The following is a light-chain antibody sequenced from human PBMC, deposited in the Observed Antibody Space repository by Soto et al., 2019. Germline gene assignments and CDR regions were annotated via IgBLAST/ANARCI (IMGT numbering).Light chain of an antibody. CDR1: QSLGGN. V-gene: IGKV3-15*01. Sequence: EIVMTQSPATLAVSPGDTATLSCRASQSLGGNLAWYQQKPGQAPRLLIFRASSRATGVPARFSASGSGTEFTLTISGLQSEDFAVYYCQQYRNWPPWTFGPGTKVDTK. CDR2: RAS. CDR3: QQYRNWPPWT. J-gene: IGKJ1*01.